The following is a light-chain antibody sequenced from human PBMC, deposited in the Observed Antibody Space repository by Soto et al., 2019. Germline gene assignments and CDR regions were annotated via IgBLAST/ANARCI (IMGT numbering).Light chain of an antibody. V-gene: IGKV1-12*01. CDR2: AAS. J-gene: IGKJ4*01. CDR3: QQSYTLSPLT. CDR1: QSISSW. Sequence: DIQMTQSPSSLSASVGDRVTITCRASQSISSWLAWYQQKPGKPPKVLISAASSLQRGVPSRFSGSGSGTDFTLTISSLHPEDFATYYCQQSYTLSPLTFGGGTKVDTK.